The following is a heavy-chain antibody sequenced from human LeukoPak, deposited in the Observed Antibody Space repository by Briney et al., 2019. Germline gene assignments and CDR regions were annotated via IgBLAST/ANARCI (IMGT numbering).Heavy chain of an antibody. J-gene: IGHJ4*02. CDR1: GITLSNYG. V-gene: IGHV3-23*01. CDR3: AKGGCRGTCNPLAY. Sequence: GGSLRLSCAVSGITLSNYGMSWVRQAPGKGLEWVAGISDSGGGTKYADSVKGRFTISRDNPKNTLYLQMNNLRAEDTAVYYCAKGGCRGTCNPLAYWGQGALVTVSP. CDR2: ISDSGGGT. D-gene: IGHD2-15*01.